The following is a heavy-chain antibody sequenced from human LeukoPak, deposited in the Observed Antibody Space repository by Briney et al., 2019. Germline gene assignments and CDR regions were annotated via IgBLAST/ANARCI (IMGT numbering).Heavy chain of an antibody. CDR1: GFTFSSYS. CDR3: ARQLPPYYGMDV. CDR2: INSDGSST. V-gene: IGHV3-74*01. J-gene: IGHJ6*02. D-gene: IGHD1-1*01. Sequence: GGSLRLSCAASGFTFSSYSMNWVRQAPGKGLVWVSRINSDGSSTSYADSVKGRFTISRDNAKNTLYLQMNSLRAEDTAVYYCARQLPPYYGMDVWGQGTTVTVSS.